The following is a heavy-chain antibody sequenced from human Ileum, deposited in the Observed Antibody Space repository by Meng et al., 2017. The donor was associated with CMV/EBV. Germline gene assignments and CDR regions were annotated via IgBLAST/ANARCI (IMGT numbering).Heavy chain of an antibody. CDR1: GGSFGDYY. Sequence: LGGAGPGLVKPSEPLSLSCTVSGGSFGDYYWNWIRQPAGQGLEWIGRIHSNGATDYNPSLQSRVTMSVDSSKNEFFLSLSFVTAADTAIYYCARRRGPRGYIDYWGQGILVTVSS. CDR2: IHSNGAT. CDR3: ARRRGPRGYIDY. J-gene: IGHJ4*02. D-gene: IGHD3-10*01. V-gene: IGHV4-4*07.